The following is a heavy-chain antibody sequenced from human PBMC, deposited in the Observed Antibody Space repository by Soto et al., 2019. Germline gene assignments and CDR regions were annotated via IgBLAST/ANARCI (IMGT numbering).Heavy chain of an antibody. Sequence: SETLSLTCTVSGGSISSSSYYWGWIRQPPGKGLEWIGSIYYSGSTYYNPSLKSRVTISVDTSKNQFSLKLSSVTAADTAVYYCARHISPEGGDAFDIWGQGTMGTVSS. D-gene: IGHD3-16*01. V-gene: IGHV4-39*01. J-gene: IGHJ3*02. CDR2: IYYSGST. CDR3: ARHISPEGGDAFDI. CDR1: GGSISSSSYY.